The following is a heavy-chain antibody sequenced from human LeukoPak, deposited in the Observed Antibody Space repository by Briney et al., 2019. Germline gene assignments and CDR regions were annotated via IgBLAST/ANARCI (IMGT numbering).Heavy chain of an antibody. CDR1: GSTFSSYG. CDR3: AKDRTLYDSGYYFDY. J-gene: IGHJ4*02. Sequence: GGSLRLSCAASGSTFSSYGMHWVRQAPGKGLEWVAVISYDGSNKYYADSVKGRFTISRDNSKNTLYLQMNSLRAEDTAVYYCAKDRTLYDSGYYFDYWGQGTLVTVSS. CDR2: ISYDGSNK. V-gene: IGHV3-30*18. D-gene: IGHD3-22*01.